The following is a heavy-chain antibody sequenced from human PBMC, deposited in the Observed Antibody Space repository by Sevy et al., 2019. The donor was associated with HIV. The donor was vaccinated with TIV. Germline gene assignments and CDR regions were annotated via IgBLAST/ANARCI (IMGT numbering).Heavy chain of an antibody. CDR2: INHSGST. D-gene: IGHD6-19*01. V-gene: IGHV4-34*01. CDR1: GFTFSNAW. CDR3: ARARGAVAGSRVYYYYGMDV. Sequence: GSLRLSCAASGFTFSNAWMSWVRQAPGKGLEWIGEINHSGSTNYNPSLKSRVTISVDTSKNQFSLKLSSVTAADTAVYYCARARGAVAGSRVYYYYGMDVWGEGTTVTVSS. J-gene: IGHJ6*04.